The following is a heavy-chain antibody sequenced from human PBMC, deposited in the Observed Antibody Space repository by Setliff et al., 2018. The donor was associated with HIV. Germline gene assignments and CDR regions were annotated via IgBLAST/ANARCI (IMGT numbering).Heavy chain of an antibody. CDR3: ARALGYCSTTSCYAEYFDY. V-gene: IGHV4-31*03. CDR1: GGSITSDGYF. D-gene: IGHD2-2*01. Sequence: PSETLSLTCTVPGGSITSDGYFWTWIRQHPGKGLEWIGYMSYSGSTYYNPSLKSRLNISLDTSKNQFSLKLSSVTATDTAVYFCARALGYCSTTSCYAEYFDYWGQGTVVTVSS. CDR2: MSYSGST. J-gene: IGHJ4*02.